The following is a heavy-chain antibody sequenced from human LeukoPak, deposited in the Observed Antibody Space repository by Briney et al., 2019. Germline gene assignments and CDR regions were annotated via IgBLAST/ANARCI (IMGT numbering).Heavy chain of an antibody. CDR2: IRRRAYGGAA. Sequence: GGSLRLSCTTSGFAFDDFAMGWVRQPAGKGLEWVGFIRRRAYGGAAEYAASVKGRFIISRDDSKGIAYLQMNSLKTEDTAVYYCSRNGLVDFDYWGQGSRVLVSP. CDR1: GFAFDDFA. V-gene: IGHV3-49*04. CDR3: SRNGLVDFDY. J-gene: IGHJ4*02.